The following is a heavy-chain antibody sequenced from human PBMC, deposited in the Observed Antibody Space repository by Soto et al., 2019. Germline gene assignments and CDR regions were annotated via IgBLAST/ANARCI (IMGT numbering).Heavy chain of an antibody. D-gene: IGHD3-3*01. V-gene: IGHV4-34*04. CDR2: ITHSGSS. CDR3: SVALTIFGDHSIWFDP. CDR1: GGSFSGYY. J-gene: IGHJ5*02. Sequence: SETLSLTCAVYGGSFSGYYWSWIRQPPGKGLEWIGEITHSGSSNDNPSLKSRATISVGTSKNQFPLKLSSVSAADTAVYYCSVALTIFGDHSIWFDPWGQVTLVTVSS.